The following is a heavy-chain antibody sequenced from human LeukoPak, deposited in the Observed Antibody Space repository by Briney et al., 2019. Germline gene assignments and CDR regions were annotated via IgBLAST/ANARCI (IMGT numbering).Heavy chain of an antibody. J-gene: IGHJ4*02. V-gene: IGHV4-34*01. CDR1: GGSFSGYY. CDR3: ASRTYSCSWYSDY. CDR2: INHSGST. D-gene: IGHD6-13*01. Sequence: SETLSLTCAVYGGSFSGYYWSWIRQPPVKGLEWIGEINHSGSTNYNPSLKSRVTISVDTSKNQFSLKLSSVTAADTAVYYCASRTYSCSWYSDYWGQGTLVTVSS.